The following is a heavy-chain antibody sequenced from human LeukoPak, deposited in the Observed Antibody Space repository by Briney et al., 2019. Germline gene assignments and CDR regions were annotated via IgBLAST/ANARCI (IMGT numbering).Heavy chain of an antibody. J-gene: IGHJ4*02. V-gene: IGHV4-61*05. CDR3: ARARRYSSSWPILKYFDY. Sequence: PSETLSLTCTVSGGSISSSSYYWGWIRQPPGKGLEWIGYIYYSGSTNYNPSLKSRVTISVDTSKNQFSLKLSSVTAADTAVYYCARARRYSSSWPILKYFDYWGQGTLVTVSS. CDR2: IYYSGST. D-gene: IGHD6-13*01. CDR1: GGSISSSSYY.